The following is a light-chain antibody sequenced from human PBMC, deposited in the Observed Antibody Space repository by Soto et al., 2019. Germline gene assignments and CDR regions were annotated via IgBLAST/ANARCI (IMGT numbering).Light chain of an antibody. J-gene: IGKJ4*01. Sequence: DIQMTQSPSSLSASVGDRVTITCRASQSISSYLNWYQQKPGKAPKLLIYAASSLQSGVPSRFSGSGSRTDFSLTISSLQPKDFATYYCQQSYSTPRLTFGGETKVEIK. V-gene: IGKV1-39*01. CDR1: QSISSY. CDR2: AAS. CDR3: QQSYSTPRLT.